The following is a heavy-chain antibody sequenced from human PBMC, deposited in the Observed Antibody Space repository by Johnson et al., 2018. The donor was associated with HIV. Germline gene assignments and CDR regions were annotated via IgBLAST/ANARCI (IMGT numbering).Heavy chain of an antibody. V-gene: IGHV3-23*04. J-gene: IGHJ3*01. CDR1: GFTFSNYA. Sequence: VQLVESGGGLVQAGGSLRLSCAASGFTFSNYAMTWVRQVPGKGLEWVSAISSSGGGTYYADSVEGRFTISRDNSKNILYLQMNIVRAEDTALYYCAKVFNAETTVYYSYAAFDVWGQGTVVTVSS. D-gene: IGHD3-9*01. CDR3: AKVFNAETTVYYSYAAFDV. CDR2: ISSSGGGT.